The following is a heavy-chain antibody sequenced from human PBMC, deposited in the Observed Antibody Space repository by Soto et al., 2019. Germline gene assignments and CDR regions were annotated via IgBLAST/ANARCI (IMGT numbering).Heavy chain of an antibody. CDR1: GFTFSNYY. J-gene: IGHJ4*02. D-gene: IGHD3-10*01. CDR3: AGGVIDRGVKS. CDR2: ISTSSSYR. Sequence: GGSLRLSGAASGFTFSNYYFCWIRQDPGKGLEWLSYISTSSSYRNYSESVKGRFTISRDNSKKTLFLQMNSLRAEDTAVYFCAGGVIDRGVKSWGQGTLVTVSS. V-gene: IGHV3-11*05.